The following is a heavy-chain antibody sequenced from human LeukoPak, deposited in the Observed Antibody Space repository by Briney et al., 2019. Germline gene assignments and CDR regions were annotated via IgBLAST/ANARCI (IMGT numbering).Heavy chain of an antibody. CDR1: GFTFSAYA. D-gene: IGHD5-24*01. CDR2: IDDRGEST. V-gene: IGHV3-23*01. CDR3: AKDRRNGYNYGGFDY. J-gene: IGHJ4*02. Sequence: GGSLRLSCAVSGFTFSAYAMSWVRQAPGKGLEWVSVIDDRGESTYYVDSVEGRFTVSRDNSRNTLYLEMNSLRDDDTAVYYCAKDRRNGYNYGGFDYWGQGTLVTVSS.